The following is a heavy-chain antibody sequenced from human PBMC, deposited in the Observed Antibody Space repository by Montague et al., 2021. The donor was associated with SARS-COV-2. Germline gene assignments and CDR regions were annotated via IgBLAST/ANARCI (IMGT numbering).Heavy chain of an antibody. CDR2: IYYSGST. J-gene: IGHJ3*02. V-gene: IGHV4-59*01. Sequence: SETLSLTCTVSSGSISSYYWSWIRQPPGKGLEWIGYIYYSGSTNYNPSLKSRVTISVDTSKNQFSLKLSSLTAADTAVYYCARGAGYSSNWYIAFEIRGQGTMVTVSS. CDR1: SGSISSYY. D-gene: IGHD6-13*01. CDR3: ARGAGYSSNWYIAFEI.